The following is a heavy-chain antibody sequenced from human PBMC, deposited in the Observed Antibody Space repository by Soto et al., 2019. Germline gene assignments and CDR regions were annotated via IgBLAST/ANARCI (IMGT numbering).Heavy chain of an antibody. Sequence: QVQLQQWGAGLLKPSETLSLTCAVYGGSFSGYYWSWIRQPPGKGLEWIGEINHSGSTNYNPSLKSRATIPVDTSKNQFSLKLSSVTAADTAVYYCARDKFPAMVRGVNVGFQHWGQGTLVTVSS. CDR2: INHSGST. CDR3: ARDKFPAMVRGVNVGFQH. V-gene: IGHV4-34*01. J-gene: IGHJ1*01. D-gene: IGHD3-10*01. CDR1: GGSFSGYY.